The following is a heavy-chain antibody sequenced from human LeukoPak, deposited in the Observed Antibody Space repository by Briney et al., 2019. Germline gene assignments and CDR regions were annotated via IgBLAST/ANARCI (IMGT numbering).Heavy chain of an antibody. CDR1: GGSISSYY. D-gene: IGHD5-12*01. J-gene: IGHJ4*02. CDR2: IYYSGST. Sequence: SETLSLTCSVSGGSISSYYWSWIRQPPGKGLEWIGYIYYSGSTNYNPSLKSRVTISVDTSKNQFSLKLSSVTAADTAVYYCARDGYSGSDALWGQGTLVTVSS. CDR3: ARDGYSGSDAL. V-gene: IGHV4-59*01.